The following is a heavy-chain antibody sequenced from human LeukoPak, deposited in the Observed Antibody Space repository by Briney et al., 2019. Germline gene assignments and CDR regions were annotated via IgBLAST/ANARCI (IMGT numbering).Heavy chain of an antibody. CDR1: GFTFTNFA. D-gene: IGHD6-25*01. CDR2: ITGDGAT. J-gene: IGHJ5*02. Sequence: GGSLRLSCAVSGFTFTNFAMMWVRQAPGKGLQWVSSITGDGATYYADSVRGRFMLSRDTSKNTLYLQMNSLTAEDTALYYCAKGAAAGLVDWFDPWGQGTLVTVSS. V-gene: IGHV3-23*01. CDR3: AKGAAAGLVDWFDP.